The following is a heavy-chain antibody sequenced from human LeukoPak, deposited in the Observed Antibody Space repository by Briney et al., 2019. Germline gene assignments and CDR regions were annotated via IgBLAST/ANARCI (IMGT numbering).Heavy chain of an antibody. J-gene: IGHJ4*02. Sequence: GASVKVSCKTSGYTFTSYYMHWVRQAPGQGLEWMGIINPSGGSTSYAQKFQGRVTMTRDMSTSTVYMELSSLRSEDTAVYYCARDGTGTIVDYWGQGTLVTVSS. V-gene: IGHV1-46*01. CDR3: ARDGTGTIVDY. CDR1: GYTFTSYY. D-gene: IGHD1-1*01. CDR2: INPSGGST.